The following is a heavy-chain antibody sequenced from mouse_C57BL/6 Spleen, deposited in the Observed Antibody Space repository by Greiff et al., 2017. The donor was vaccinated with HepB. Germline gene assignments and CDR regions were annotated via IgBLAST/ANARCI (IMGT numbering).Heavy chain of an antibody. D-gene: IGHD2-4*01. CDR1: GFSFTSYG. Sequence: VKLQQSGPGLVQPSQSLSITCTVSGFSFTSYGVHWVRQSPGKGLEWLGVIWRGGSTDYNAAFMSRLSITKDNSKSQVFVKMNSLQADDTAIYYCATIYYDYDVGYAMDYWGQGTSVTVSS. CDR2: IWRGGST. CDR3: ATIYYDYDVGYAMDY. J-gene: IGHJ4*01. V-gene: IGHV2-5*01.